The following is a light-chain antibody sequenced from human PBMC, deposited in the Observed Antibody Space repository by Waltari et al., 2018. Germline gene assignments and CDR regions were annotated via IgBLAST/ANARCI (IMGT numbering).Light chain of an antibody. V-gene: IGLV2-14*03. CDR2: YVS. J-gene: IGLJ3*02. CDR3: SSYTRSSTLGV. Sequence: QSALTQPASVSGSPGQSITISCSGTSSDVAGYNYFPWYQQHPGKAPKLMSYYVSNRPSGVSNRFSGSKSGNTASLTISGLQAEDEADYYCSSYTRSSTLGVFGGGTKLTVL. CDR1: SSDVAGYNY.